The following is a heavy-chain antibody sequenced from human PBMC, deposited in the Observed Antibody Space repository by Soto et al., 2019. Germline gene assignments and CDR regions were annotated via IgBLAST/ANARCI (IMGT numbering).Heavy chain of an antibody. CDR3: ARYGVGFGFDI. CDR2: IGPTGDT. D-gene: IGHD3-10*01. CDR1: GRSMSGYN. J-gene: IGHJ3*02. Sequence: QEQQQVCGARLLKPSETLSLTCAEYGRSMSGYNWSWLRRSPVRGLEWIGEIGPTGDTNYGPSFMSRVTVSVDTSKYELSLRLTQVTAADTATYLCARYGVGFGFDIWGLGTMVSVSS. V-gene: IGHV4-34*02.